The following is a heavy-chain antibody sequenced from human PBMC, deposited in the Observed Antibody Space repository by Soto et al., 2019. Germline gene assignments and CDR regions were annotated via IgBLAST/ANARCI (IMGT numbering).Heavy chain of an antibody. J-gene: IGHJ3*01. V-gene: IGHV3-30-3*01. Sequence: GGSLRLSCAASGFTFSSYAMHWVRQAPGKGLEWVAVISYDGSNKYYADSVKGRFTISRDNSKNTLYLQMNSLRAEDTALYYCARDLYEGALDVWGQGTMVTVSS. D-gene: IGHD3-16*01. CDR1: GFTFSSYA. CDR2: ISYDGSNK. CDR3: ARDLYEGALDV.